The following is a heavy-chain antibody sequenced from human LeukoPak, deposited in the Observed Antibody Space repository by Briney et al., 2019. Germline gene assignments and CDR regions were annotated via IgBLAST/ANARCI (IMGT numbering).Heavy chain of an antibody. V-gene: IGHV3-53*01. J-gene: IGHJ4*02. CDR3: ANLPRGDY. D-gene: IGHD3-10*01. CDR1: GFTVSRNY. CDR2: IYSGGNT. Sequence: GGSRSLSCAASGFTVSRNYMSWVRQAPGEGLEWVSVIYSGGNTYYADFVKGRFTISRDSSKNTLYLQINSLTAEDTAVYYCANLPRGDYWGLGTLVTVSS.